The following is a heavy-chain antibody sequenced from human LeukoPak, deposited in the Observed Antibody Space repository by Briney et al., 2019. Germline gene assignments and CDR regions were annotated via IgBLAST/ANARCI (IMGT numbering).Heavy chain of an antibody. Sequence: GGSLRLSCAASGFTFNNYNINWVRQAPGKGLEWVSYISSGSTTIYYADSVKGRFTISRDNAKNSLYLQMNSLRAEDTAVYYCAKARLVVVQSDYWGQGTLVTVSS. J-gene: IGHJ4*02. CDR2: ISSGSTTI. CDR3: AKARLVVVQSDY. V-gene: IGHV3-48*01. D-gene: IGHD3-22*01. CDR1: GFTFNNYN.